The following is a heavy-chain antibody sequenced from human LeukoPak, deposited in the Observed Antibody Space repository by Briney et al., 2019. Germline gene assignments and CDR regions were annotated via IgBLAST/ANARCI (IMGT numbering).Heavy chain of an antibody. CDR2: MNPNSGNT. CDR3: AHSGYSRAYYYYYGMDV. D-gene: IGHD5-18*01. J-gene: IGHJ6*02. Sequence: ASVTVSCKASGYTFTSYDINWVRQATGQGLEWMGWMNPNSGNTGYAQKFQGRVTMTRNTSISTAYMELSSLRSEDTAVYYCAHSGYSRAYYYYYGMDVWGQGTTVTVSS. V-gene: IGHV1-8*01. CDR1: GYTFTSYD.